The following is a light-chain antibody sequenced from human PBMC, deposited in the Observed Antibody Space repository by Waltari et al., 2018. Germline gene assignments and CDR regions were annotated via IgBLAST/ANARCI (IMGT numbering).Light chain of an antibody. V-gene: IGLV4-69*01. CDR2: VNNDGSH. CDR1: SGHSSNI. J-gene: IGLJ3*02. Sequence: QLVLTQSPSASASLGASVKLTCTLSSGHSSNIIAWLQQQPEKGPRYLMKVNNDGSHSKGDRIHDRFSGSSSGAERYLTISSLQSEDEADYYCQTGGHGTWVFGGGTKLTVL. CDR3: QTGGHGTWV.